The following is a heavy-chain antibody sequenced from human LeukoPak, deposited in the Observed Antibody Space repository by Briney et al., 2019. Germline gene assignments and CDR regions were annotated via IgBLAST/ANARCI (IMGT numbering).Heavy chain of an antibody. CDR3: ANEIRPNDY. CDR2: ISSSSSSI. V-gene: IGHV3-48*01. Sequence: GGSLRLSCAASGFPFSSFSFNWVRQAPGKGLEWVSYISSSSSSIYYADSVKGRFTLSRDNAKNSLYLQMNSLRAEDTAVYYCANEIRPNDYWGQGTQVTVSS. J-gene: IGHJ4*02. CDR1: GFPFSSFS. D-gene: IGHD4-17*01.